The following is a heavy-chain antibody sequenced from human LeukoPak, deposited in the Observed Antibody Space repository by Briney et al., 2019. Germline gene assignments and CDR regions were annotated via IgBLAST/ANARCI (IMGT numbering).Heavy chain of an antibody. Sequence: GRLLRLSCVASGFTFSSYAMHWVRQAPGKGLEWVAVIAFDGSNALYADSVKGRFTISRDISKSTLYLEMNSLKAEDSAIYYCSRGRYGDYSRSGYYYGMDVWGQGTTVTVSS. D-gene: IGHD4-17*01. CDR1: GFTFSSYA. J-gene: IGHJ6*02. CDR3: SRGRYGDYSRSGYYYGMDV. CDR2: IAFDGSNA. V-gene: IGHV3-30-3*01.